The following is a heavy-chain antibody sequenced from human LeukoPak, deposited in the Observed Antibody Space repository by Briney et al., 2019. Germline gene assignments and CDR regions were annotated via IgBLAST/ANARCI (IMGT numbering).Heavy chain of an antibody. CDR1: GFTFSSYW. CDR3: ARGYCSGGSCFHFDY. Sequence: PGGSLRLSCAASGFTFSSYWMSWVRQAPGKGLEWVANIKQDGSEKYYVDSVKGRFTISRDNAKNSLYLQMNSLRAEDTAVYYCARGYCSGGSCFHFDYWGQGTLVTVSS. CDR2: IKQDGSEK. J-gene: IGHJ4*02. D-gene: IGHD2-15*01. V-gene: IGHV3-7*01.